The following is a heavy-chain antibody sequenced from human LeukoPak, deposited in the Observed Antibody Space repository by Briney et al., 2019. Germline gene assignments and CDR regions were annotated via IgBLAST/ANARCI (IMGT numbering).Heavy chain of an antibody. V-gene: IGHV4-39*07. CDR1: GGSISSSSYY. J-gene: IGHJ4*02. D-gene: IGHD6-6*01. CDR2: IYYSGST. Sequence: SETLSLTCTVSGGSISSSSYYWGWIRQPPGKGLEWIGSIYYSGSTYYNPSLKSRVTISVDASKNQFSLKLSPVTAADTAVYYCARDYGSSSDQFGFDYWGQGTLVTVSS. CDR3: ARDYGSSSDQFGFDY.